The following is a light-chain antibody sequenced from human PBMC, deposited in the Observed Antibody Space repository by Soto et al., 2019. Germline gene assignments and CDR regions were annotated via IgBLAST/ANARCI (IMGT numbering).Light chain of an antibody. CDR1: QSVRSSN. CDR3: QQYHNWPT. Sequence: EIVLTQTPGILSLSPGERATLSCRASQSVRSSNLAWYQQKPGQAPRLLIYAASSRATGIPDRFSGSGSGTDFTLTISRLEPEDFAVYFCQQYHNWPTFGQGTKVDIK. CDR2: AAS. V-gene: IGKV3-20*01. J-gene: IGKJ1*01.